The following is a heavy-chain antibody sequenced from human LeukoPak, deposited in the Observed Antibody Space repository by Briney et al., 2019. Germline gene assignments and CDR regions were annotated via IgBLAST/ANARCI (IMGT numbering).Heavy chain of an antibody. CDR3: AKDIYKQQLGLELDY. V-gene: IGHV3-43D*03. Sequence: PGGSLRLSCAASGIIFSSDAMPWVRQAPGKGLEWVSLISWDGGSTYYADSVKGRFTISRDNSKNSLYLQMNSLRADDTALYYCAKDIYKQQLGLELDYWGQGTLVTVSS. CDR2: ISWDGGST. D-gene: IGHD6-13*01. J-gene: IGHJ4*02. CDR1: GIIFSSDA.